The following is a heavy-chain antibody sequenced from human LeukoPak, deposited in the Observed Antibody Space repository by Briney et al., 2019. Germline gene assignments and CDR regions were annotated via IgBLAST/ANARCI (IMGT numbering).Heavy chain of an antibody. CDR3: AGDGSAFDY. D-gene: IGHD3-10*01. J-gene: IGHJ4*02. Sequence: SETLSLTCAVDGGSFSGYYWSLIRQPPAKVLEWIGEINHSGSTNYNPSLKSRVTMSGDTSKNQFSLKLSSVTAADTAVYYCAGDGSAFDYWRQGTLVSVS. CDR1: GGSFSGYY. CDR2: INHSGST. V-gene: IGHV4-34*01.